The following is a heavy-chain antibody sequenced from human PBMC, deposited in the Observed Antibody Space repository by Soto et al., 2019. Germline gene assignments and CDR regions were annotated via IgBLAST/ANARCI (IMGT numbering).Heavy chain of an antibody. D-gene: IGHD5-12*01. CDR3: ARDRGRDGYNFPYYYYGMDV. CDR2: IYYSGST. Sequence: PETLSLTCTVSVGSIGSYYWIWIRQPPGKGLEWIGYIYYSGSTNYNPSLKSRVTISVDTSKNQFSLKPSSVTAADTAVYYCARDRGRDGYNFPYYYYGMDVWGQGTTVTVSS. J-gene: IGHJ6*02. CDR1: VGSIGSYY. V-gene: IGHV4-59*01.